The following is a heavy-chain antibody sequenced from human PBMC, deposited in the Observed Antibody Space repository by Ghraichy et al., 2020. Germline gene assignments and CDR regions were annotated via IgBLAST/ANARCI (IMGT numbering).Heavy chain of an antibody. CDR2: IYYSGST. V-gene: IGHV4-39*01. D-gene: IGHD3-3*01. CDR1: GGSISSSSYY. Sequence: SETLSLTCTVSGGSISSSSYYWGWIRQPPGKGLEWIGSIYYSGSTYYNPSLKSRVTISVDTSKNQFSLKLSSVTAADTAVYYCARLTPTSYDFWSGYFFDYWGQGTLVTVSS. CDR3: ARLTPTSYDFWSGYFFDY. J-gene: IGHJ4*02.